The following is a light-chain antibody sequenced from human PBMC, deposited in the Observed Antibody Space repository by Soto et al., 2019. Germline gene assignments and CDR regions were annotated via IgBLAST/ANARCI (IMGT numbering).Light chain of an antibody. V-gene: IGKV1-27*01. Sequence: DIQMTQSPSSLSASVGDRVTITCRASQGIRNYLAWYQKKPGKVPKLLIYAASTLQSGVPSRFSGSGSGTDFTLTISSLQPEDVATYYCQKYNNAPWTFGQGTKVEIK. CDR2: AAS. CDR3: QKYNNAPWT. CDR1: QGIRNY. J-gene: IGKJ1*01.